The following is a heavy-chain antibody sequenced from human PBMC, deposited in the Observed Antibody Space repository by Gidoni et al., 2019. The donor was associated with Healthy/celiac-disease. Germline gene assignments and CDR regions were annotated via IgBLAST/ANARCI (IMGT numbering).Heavy chain of an antibody. CDR3: ARLASITMIVEY. J-gene: IGHJ4*02. Sequence: EVQVVQSGAEVKKPGESLKISCKGSGYRFTSYWIGWVRQMPGKGLEWMGIMYPGDSDTRYSPSFQGQVTISADKSTSTAYLQWSSLKASDTAKYYCARLASITMIVEYWGQGTLVTVSS. V-gene: IGHV5-51*03. D-gene: IGHD3-22*01. CDR1: GYRFTSYW. CDR2: MYPGDSDT.